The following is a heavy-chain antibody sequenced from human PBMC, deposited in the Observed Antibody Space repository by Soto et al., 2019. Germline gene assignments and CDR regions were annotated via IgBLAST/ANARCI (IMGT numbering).Heavy chain of an antibody. Sequence: EVHLVESGGGLVQPGGSLRLSCAASGFTFDIYCMSWVRQAPGKGLEWVANLDEAGTKKYYGDSVKGRFTISRDSAKNSLYLQMNSPRAEDTAIYYGARDGFALYERDYWGQGTLVTVSS. V-gene: IGHV3-7*04. J-gene: IGHJ4*02. CDR2: LDEAGTKK. D-gene: IGHD2-8*01. CDR3: ARDGFALYERDY. CDR1: GFTFDIYC.